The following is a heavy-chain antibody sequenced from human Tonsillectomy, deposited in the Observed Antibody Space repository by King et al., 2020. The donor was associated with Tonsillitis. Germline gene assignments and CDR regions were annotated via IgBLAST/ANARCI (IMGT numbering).Heavy chain of an antibody. CDR2: IYSGGSST. Sequence: VQLVESGGGLVQPGGSLRLSCAASGFTFSSYAMSWVRQAPGKGLEWVSVIYSGGSSTYYADSVKGRFTISRDNSKNTLYLQMNSLGAEDTAVYYCAKGRGGGGFGELYYFDYWGQGTLVTVSS. CDR1: GFTFSSYA. D-gene: IGHD3-10*01. CDR3: AKGRGGGGFGELYYFDY. V-gene: IGHV3-23*03. J-gene: IGHJ4*02.